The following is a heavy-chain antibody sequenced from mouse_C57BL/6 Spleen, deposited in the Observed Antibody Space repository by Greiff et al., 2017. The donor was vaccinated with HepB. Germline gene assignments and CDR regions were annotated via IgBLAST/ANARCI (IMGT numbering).Heavy chain of an antibody. CDR1: GYAFSSYW. CDR3: ARNYYGSSYGFAY. Sequence: QVQLQQSGAELVKPGASVKISCKASGYAFSSYWMNWVKQRPGKGLEWIGQIYPGDGDTNYNGKFKGKATLTADKSSSTAYMQLSSLTSEDSAVYFCARNYYGSSYGFAYWGQGTLVTVSA. CDR2: IYPGDGDT. V-gene: IGHV1-80*01. D-gene: IGHD1-1*01. J-gene: IGHJ3*01.